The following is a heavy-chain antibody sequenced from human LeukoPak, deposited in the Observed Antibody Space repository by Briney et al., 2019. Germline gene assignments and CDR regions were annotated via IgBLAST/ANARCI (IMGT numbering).Heavy chain of an antibody. J-gene: IGHJ6*02. Sequence: GGSLRLSCAASGFSFGTTPMAWVRQAPGKGPEWVSTIIASGSTTNDAESVRGRFTTSRDNSKSTLSLQMDSLRVEDAAVYYCAGVAGGGRRFVARKYNYYGMDVWGQGTTVIVSS. CDR1: GFSFGTTP. D-gene: IGHD3-3*01. CDR2: IIASGSTT. V-gene: IGHV3-23*01. CDR3: AGVAGGGRRFVARKYNYYGMDV.